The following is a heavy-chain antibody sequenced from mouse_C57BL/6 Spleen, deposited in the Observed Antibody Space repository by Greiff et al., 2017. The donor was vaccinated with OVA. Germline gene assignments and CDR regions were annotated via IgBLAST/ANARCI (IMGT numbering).Heavy chain of an antibody. D-gene: IGHD1-1*01. CDR2: IYPRDGST. Sequence: VQLQQSGPELVKPGASVKLSCKASGYTFTSYDINWVKQRPGQGLEWIGWIYPRDGSTKYNEKFKGKATLTVDTSSSTAYMELHSLTSEDSAVYCWARGEPYYYGSSPAWFAYWGQGTLVTVSA. J-gene: IGHJ3*01. V-gene: IGHV1-85*01. CDR1: GYTFTSYD. CDR3: ARGEPYYYGSSPAWFAY.